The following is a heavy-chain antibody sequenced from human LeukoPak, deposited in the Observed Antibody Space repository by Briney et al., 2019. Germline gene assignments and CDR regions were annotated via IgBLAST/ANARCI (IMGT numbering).Heavy chain of an antibody. D-gene: IGHD2-2*01. Sequence: PGGSLRLSCAASXVTFSSYAMHWVRQAPGKGLEWVAFISYHGSNKYYADSVKGRFTISRDNSKNTLFLQMNSLRAEDTAVYYCAKNTHAYAEIFDYWGQGTLVTVSS. CDR1: XVTFSSYA. V-gene: IGHV3-30*18. J-gene: IGHJ4*02. CDR3: AKNTHAYAEIFDY. CDR2: ISYHGSNK.